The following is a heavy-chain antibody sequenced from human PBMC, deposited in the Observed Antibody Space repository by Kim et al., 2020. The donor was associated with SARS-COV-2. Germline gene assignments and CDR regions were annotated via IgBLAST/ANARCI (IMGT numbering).Heavy chain of an antibody. CDR3: ARGLPLSSWYRSYYYGMDV. D-gene: IGHD6-13*01. V-gene: IGHV4-34*01. Sequence: KSRVTISVDTSKNQVSLKLSSVTAADTAVYYCARGLPLSSWYRSYYYGMDVWGQGTTVTVSS. J-gene: IGHJ6*02.